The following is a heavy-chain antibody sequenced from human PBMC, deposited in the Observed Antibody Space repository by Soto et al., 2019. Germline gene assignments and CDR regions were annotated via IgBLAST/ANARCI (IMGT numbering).Heavy chain of an antibody. D-gene: IGHD2-2*03. Sequence: QVQLVESGGGVVQPGRSLRLSCAASGFTFSSYGMHWVRQAPGKGLEWVAVISYDGSNKYYADSVKGRFTISRDNSKNTLYLQMNSLRAEDTAGYYCAKGLEIVVVPMLEGGQGTLVTVSS. V-gene: IGHV3-30*18. J-gene: IGHJ4*02. CDR1: GFTFSSYG. CDR2: ISYDGSNK. CDR3: AKGLEIVVVPMLE.